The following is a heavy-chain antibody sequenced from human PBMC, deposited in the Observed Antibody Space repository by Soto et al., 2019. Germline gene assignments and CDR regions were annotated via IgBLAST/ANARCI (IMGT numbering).Heavy chain of an antibody. J-gene: IGHJ3*02. CDR1: GYTFTSYG. Sequence: ASVKVSCKASGYTFTSYGISWVRQAPGQGLEWMGWISAYNGNTNYAQKLQGRVTMTTDTSTSTAYMELRSLRSDDTAVYYCARDPYYYDSSGYYYGGAFDIWGQGTMVTVS. CDR2: ISAYNGNT. V-gene: IGHV1-18*01. D-gene: IGHD3-22*01. CDR3: ARDPYYYDSSGYYYGGAFDI.